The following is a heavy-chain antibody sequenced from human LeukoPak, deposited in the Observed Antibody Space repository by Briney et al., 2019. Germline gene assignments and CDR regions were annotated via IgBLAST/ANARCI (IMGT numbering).Heavy chain of an antibody. CDR2: INPNSGGT. CDR1: GYTFTGYY. D-gene: IGHD4-17*01. J-gene: IGHJ6*03. V-gene: IGHV1-2*02. CDR3: ARGPIYGDYYYYYMDV. Sequence: ASVTVSCKASGYTFTGYYMHWVRQAPGQGLEWMGWINPNSGGTNYAQKLQGRVTMTRDTSISTAYMELSRLRSDDTAVYYCARGPIYGDYYYYYMDVWGKGTTVTVSS.